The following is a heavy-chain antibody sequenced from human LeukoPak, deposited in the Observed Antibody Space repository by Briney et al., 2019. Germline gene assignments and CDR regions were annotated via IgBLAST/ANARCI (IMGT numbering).Heavy chain of an antibody. J-gene: IGHJ3*02. V-gene: IGHV3-23*01. Sequence: PGVSLRLSCAACGFTFTCYAMSCVPQAPGGGLECVSTITGSGGSVGSTYYADAASGRFTTSRHNSNNPLYLQMDRLRAEDTAVYYCAKFVGATSVTGDALDIWGQGTMVTVSS. CDR2: ITGSGGSVGST. CDR1: GFTFTCYA. D-gene: IGHD1-26*01. CDR3: AKFVGATSVTGDALDI.